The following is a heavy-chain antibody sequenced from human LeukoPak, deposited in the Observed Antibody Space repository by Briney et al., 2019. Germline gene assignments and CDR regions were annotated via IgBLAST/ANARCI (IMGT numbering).Heavy chain of an antibody. Sequence: GGSLRLSCAASGFTFSSYWMSWVRQAPGRGLEWVANIKQDGSEKYYVDSVKGRFTISRDNAKNSLYLQMNSLRAEDTAVYYCARDNGRTLTTLDYWGLGTLVSVSS. CDR2: IKQDGSEK. D-gene: IGHD4/OR15-4a*01. J-gene: IGHJ4*02. V-gene: IGHV3-7*01. CDR1: GFTFSSYW. CDR3: ARDNGRTLTTLDY.